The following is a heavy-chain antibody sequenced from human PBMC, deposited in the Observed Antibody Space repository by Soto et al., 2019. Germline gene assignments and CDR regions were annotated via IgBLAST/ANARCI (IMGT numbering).Heavy chain of an antibody. V-gene: IGHV1-18*01. CDR3: ARDGGYFDWSDAFDI. D-gene: IGHD3-9*01. CDR1: GYTFTSYG. J-gene: IGHJ3*02. CDR2: ISAYNGNT. Sequence: QVQLVQSGAEVKKPGASVKVSCKASGYTFTSYGISWVRQAPGQGLEWMGWISAYNGNTNYAQKLQGRVTLTTDTSTSPAYRELRRLRSDDTAVNYCARDGGYFDWSDAFDIWGQGTMVTVSS.